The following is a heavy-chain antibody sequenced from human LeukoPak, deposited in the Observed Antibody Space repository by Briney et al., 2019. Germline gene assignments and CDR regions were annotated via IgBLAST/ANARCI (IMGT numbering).Heavy chain of an antibody. CDR1: GFTFSSYSMN. CDR3: ARHGRLGELSLFAFDI. CDR2: IYYSGST. J-gene: IGHJ3*02. V-gene: IGHV4-39*01. D-gene: IGHD3-16*02. Sequence: GSLRLSCAASGFTFSSYSMNWVRQAPGKGLEWIGSIYYSGSTYYNPSLKSRVTISVDTSKNQFSLKLSSVTAADTAVYYCARHGRLGELSLFAFDIWGQGTMVTVSS.